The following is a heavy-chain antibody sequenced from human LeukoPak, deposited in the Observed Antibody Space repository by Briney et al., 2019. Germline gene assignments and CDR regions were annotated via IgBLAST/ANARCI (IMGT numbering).Heavy chain of an antibody. CDR3: ARDDETYYYDGIGHNVDY. CDR1: GFTFDDYA. V-gene: IGHV3-43*02. CDR2: ISGDRRST. D-gene: IGHD3-22*01. J-gene: IGHJ4*02. Sequence: PGGSLRLSCSASGFTFDDYAMHWVRQSPGEGLEWVSFISGDRRSTYYADSVKGRFTISRDNNKNSLYLQMNSLRPEDTAFYYCARDDETYYYDGIGHNVDYWGQGTLLTVSS.